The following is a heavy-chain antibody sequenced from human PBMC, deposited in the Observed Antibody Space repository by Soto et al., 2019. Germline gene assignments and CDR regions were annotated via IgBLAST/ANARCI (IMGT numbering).Heavy chain of an antibody. D-gene: IGHD3-16*01. CDR2: TSYDGSGK. CDR1: GFTFRRYV. V-gene: IGHV3-30*19. J-gene: IGHJ1*01. CDR3: ARWGTTGGLDV. Sequence: QVDLVESGGGVVQPGTSLRLSCVGSGFTFRRYVVHWVRQAPGKGLEWVALTSYDGSGKYYGDSVRGRFTISRDNSRNTVDLQMDSLRLEDTALYYCARWGTTGGLDVWGQGTLVSVSS.